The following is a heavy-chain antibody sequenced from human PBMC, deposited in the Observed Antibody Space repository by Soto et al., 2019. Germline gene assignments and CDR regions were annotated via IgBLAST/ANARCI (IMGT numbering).Heavy chain of an antibody. V-gene: IGHV3-30*04. CDR1: GFTFRNYA. D-gene: IGHD1-26*01. Sequence: QVQVVESGGGVVQPGRSLRLSCAASGFTFRNYAIHWVRQAPGKGLEWVAVISYDGRNEYYADSVRGRFTISRDNSKNTLFLQMNSLRAEDTAVYYCAKGEGYSNTWTASWGQGTLVTVSS. CDR2: ISYDGRNE. J-gene: IGHJ5*01. CDR3: AKGEGYSNTWTAS.